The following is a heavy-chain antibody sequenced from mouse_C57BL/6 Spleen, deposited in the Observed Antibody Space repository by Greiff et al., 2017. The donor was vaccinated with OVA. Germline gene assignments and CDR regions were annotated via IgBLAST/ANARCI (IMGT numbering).Heavy chain of an antibody. J-gene: IGHJ4*01. CDR1: GYTFTSYW. V-gene: IGHV1-52*01. Sequence: VQLQQPGAELVRPGSSVKLSCKASGYTFTSYWMHWVKQRPIQGLEWIGNIDPSDSETHYNQKFKDKATLTVDKSSSTAYMQLSSLTSEDSAVYYCAREGSTMVTSYYAMDYWGQGTSVTVSS. D-gene: IGHD2-2*01. CDR3: AREGSTMVTSYYAMDY. CDR2: IDPSDSET.